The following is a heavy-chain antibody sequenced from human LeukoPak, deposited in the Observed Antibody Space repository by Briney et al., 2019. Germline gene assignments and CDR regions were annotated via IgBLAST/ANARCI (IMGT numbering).Heavy chain of an antibody. V-gene: IGHV4-39*07. CDR1: GGSISSSSYY. D-gene: IGHD2-2*01. CDR3: ARGVCSSTSCYGGRWFDP. J-gene: IGHJ5*02. Sequence: SETLSLTCTVSGGSISSSSYYWGWIRQPPGKGLEWIGSIYYSGSTYYNPSLKSRVTISVDTSKNQFSLKLSSVTAADTAVYYCARGVCSSTSCYGGRWFDPWGQGTLVTVSS. CDR2: IYYSGST.